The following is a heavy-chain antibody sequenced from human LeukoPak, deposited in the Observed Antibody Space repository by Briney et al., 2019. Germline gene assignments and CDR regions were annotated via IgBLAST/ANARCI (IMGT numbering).Heavy chain of an antibody. J-gene: IGHJ4*02. CDR2: IKQDGSEK. V-gene: IGHV3-7*01. CDR3: APDRGYGGYDLGY. Sequence: GGSLRLSCAASGFTFSSYWMSWVRQAPGKGLEWVANIKQDGSEKYVDSVKGRFTISRDNAKNSLYLQMNSLRAEDTAVYYCAPDRGYGGYDLGYWGQGTLVTVSS. CDR1: GFTFSSYW. D-gene: IGHD5-12*01.